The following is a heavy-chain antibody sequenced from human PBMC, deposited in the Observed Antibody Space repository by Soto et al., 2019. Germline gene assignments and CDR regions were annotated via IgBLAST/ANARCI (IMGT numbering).Heavy chain of an antibody. CDR3: ARDANRITIFGVVIISPQNPTQFDY. J-gene: IGHJ4*02. Sequence: SLRLSCAASGFTFSDYYMSWIRQAPGKGLEWVSYISSSGSTIYYADSVKGRLTISRDNTKNSLYLQMNSLRAEDTAVYYCARDANRITIFGVVIISPQNPTQFDYWGQGTLVTVSS. V-gene: IGHV3-11*01. D-gene: IGHD3-3*01. CDR2: ISSSGSTI. CDR1: GFTFSDYY.